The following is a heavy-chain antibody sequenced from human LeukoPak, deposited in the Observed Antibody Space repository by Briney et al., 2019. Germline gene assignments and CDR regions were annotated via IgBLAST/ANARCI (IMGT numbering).Heavy chain of an antibody. D-gene: IGHD6-19*01. CDR1: VLTFRRDA. J-gene: IGHJ4*02. Sequence: GGSLRLSCAASVLTFRRDAVSWVRQAPGKGLECLSSISGSDGDGTTNYADSVAGRFTISRDDSKNTLYLHMNSLRAEDTALYYCAKAPPYSSGWFQYYFDDWGQGTLVT. V-gene: IGHV3-23*01. CDR2: ISGSDGDGTT. CDR3: AKAPPYSSGWFQYYFDD.